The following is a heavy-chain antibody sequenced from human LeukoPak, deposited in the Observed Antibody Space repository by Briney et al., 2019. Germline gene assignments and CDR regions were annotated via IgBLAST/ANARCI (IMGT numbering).Heavy chain of an antibody. CDR2: TYYSGST. CDR1: GGSISSGGYY. D-gene: IGHD5-12*01. V-gene: IGHV4-31*03. Sequence: EPSETLSLTCTVSGGSISSGGYYWSWIRQHPGKGLEWIGYTYYSGSTYYNPSLKSRVTISVDTSKNQFSLKLSSVTAADTAVYYCARCGYSGYDGDGEASYYFDYWGQGTLVTVSS. CDR3: ARCGYSGYDGDGEASYYFDY. J-gene: IGHJ4*02.